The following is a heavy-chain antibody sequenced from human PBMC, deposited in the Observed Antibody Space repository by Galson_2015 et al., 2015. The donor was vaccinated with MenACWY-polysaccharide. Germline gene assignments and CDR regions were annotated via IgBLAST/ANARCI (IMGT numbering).Heavy chain of an antibody. CDR2: IGGSGGNT. Sequence: SLRLSCAGSGLTFSSYVMSWVRQAPGKGLEWVSGIGGSGGNTYYADSVKGRFTISRDNSKNTLYLQMNSLRAEDTAIYYCAKVNGPFDPWGQGTLVTVSS. V-gene: IGHV3-23*01. CDR3: AKVNGPFDP. CDR1: GLTFSSYV. D-gene: IGHD1-1*01. J-gene: IGHJ5*02.